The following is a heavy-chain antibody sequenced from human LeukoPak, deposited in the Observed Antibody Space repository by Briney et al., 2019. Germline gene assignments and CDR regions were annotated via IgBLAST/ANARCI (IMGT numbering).Heavy chain of an antibody. CDR1: GYTFTSYA. CDR2: INTNTGNP. V-gene: IGHV7-4-1*02. Sequence: ASVKVSCKASGYTFTSYAMNWVRQAPGQGLEWMGWINTNTGNPTYAQGLTGRFVFSLDTSVSTAYLQISSLKAEDTAVYYCARRGYSYGYYWFDPWGQGTLVTVSS. CDR3: ARRGYSYGYYWFDP. J-gene: IGHJ5*02. D-gene: IGHD5-18*01.